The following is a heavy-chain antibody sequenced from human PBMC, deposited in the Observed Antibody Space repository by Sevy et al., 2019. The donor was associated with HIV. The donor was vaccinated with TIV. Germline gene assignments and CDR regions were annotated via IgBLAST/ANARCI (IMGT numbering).Heavy chain of an antibody. J-gene: IGHJ4*02. CDR2: VLPEDSST. CDR3: ATSRSGYFDSSGYYIY. D-gene: IGHD3-22*01. V-gene: IGHV5-51*01. Sequence: GESLKISCKGSGYSFSSHWISWVRHMPGKGLEWMGIVLPEDSSTRYSPSFEGQVTFSADKSTSTAYLQWSSLKASDTAIYYCATSRSGYFDSSGYYIYWGQGTLVTVSS. CDR1: GYSFSSHW.